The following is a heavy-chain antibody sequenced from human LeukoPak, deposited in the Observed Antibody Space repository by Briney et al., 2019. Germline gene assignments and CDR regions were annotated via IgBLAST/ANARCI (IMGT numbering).Heavy chain of an antibody. D-gene: IGHD3-22*01. CDR2: ISAYNGNT. CDR1: GYTFTSYG. CDR3: AGERSYYYDSRREFDP. Sequence: ASVKVSCKASGYTFTSYGISWVRQAPGQGLEWMGWISAYNGNTNYAQKLQGRVTMTTDTSTSTAYMELRSLRSDDTAVYYCAGERSYYYDSRREFDPWGQGTLVTVSS. J-gene: IGHJ5*02. V-gene: IGHV1-18*01.